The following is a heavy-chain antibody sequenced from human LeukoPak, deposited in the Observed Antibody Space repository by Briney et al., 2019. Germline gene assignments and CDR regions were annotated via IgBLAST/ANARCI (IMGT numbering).Heavy chain of an antibody. CDR3: ASEQPTVTTGNFDY. CDR2: INPSGGST. CDR1: GYTFTSYY. D-gene: IGHD4-17*01. J-gene: IGHJ4*02. V-gene: IGHV1-46*01. Sequence: ASVKVSCKASGYTFTSYYMHWVRQAPGQGLEWMGIINPSGGSTSYAQKFQGRVTMTRDTPTSTVYMELSSPRSEDTAVYYCASEQPTVTTGNFDYWGQGTLVTVSS.